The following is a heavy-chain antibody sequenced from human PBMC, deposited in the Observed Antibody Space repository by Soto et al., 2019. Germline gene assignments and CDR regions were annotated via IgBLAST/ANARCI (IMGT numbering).Heavy chain of an antibody. CDR2: ISPLVPKA. Sequence: QLHLVQSGTEVKNPGSSVTVSCTASGGTFGNFAINWLRQAPGQGLQWMGDISPLVPKANYEQTFHGRVSITADESPNTVYMKPSSLRYEDTALYVRAREVELDTPGFGAWGKGTLVSVSS. CDR1: GGTFGNFA. CDR3: AREVELDTPGFGA. V-gene: IGHV1-69*01. J-gene: IGHJ5*02. D-gene: IGHD1-26*01.